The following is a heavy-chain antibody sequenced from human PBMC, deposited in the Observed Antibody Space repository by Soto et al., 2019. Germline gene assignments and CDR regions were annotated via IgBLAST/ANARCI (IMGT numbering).Heavy chain of an antibody. V-gene: IGHV3-21*01. J-gene: IGHJ6*02. CDR2: ISSSSSYI. CDR1: GFTFSSYS. CDR3: ARVRDSYYYYGMDV. Sequence: LRLSCAASGFTFSSYSMNWVRQAPGKGLEWVSSISSSSSYIYYADSVKGRFTISRDNAKNSLYLQMNSLRAEDTAVYYCARVRDSYYYYGMDVWGQGTTVTVSS.